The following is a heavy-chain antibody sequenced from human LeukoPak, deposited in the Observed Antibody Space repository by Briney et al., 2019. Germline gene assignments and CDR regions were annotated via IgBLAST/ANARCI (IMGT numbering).Heavy chain of an antibody. CDR2: IYPGDSDT. V-gene: IGHV5-51*01. D-gene: IGHD3-9*01. Sequence: GESLKISCKGSGYSFTSYWIGWVRQMPGKGLEWMGIIYPGDSDTRYSPSFQGQVTISADKSISTAYLQWSSLKASDTAMYYCARHTRYDILTEGEYMDVWGKGTTVTVSS. CDR3: ARHTRYDILTEGEYMDV. CDR1: GYSFTSYW. J-gene: IGHJ6*03.